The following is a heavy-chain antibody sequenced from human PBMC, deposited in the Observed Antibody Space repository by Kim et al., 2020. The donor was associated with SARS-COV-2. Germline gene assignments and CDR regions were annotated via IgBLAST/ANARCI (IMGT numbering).Heavy chain of an antibody. V-gene: IGHV4-34*01. Sequence: LKDRVTISVETSKNQFSRKLSSVTAADTAVYYCARAQAAAGTDYYYGMDVWGQGTTVTVSS. J-gene: IGHJ6*02. D-gene: IGHD6-13*01. CDR3: ARAQAAAGTDYYYGMDV.